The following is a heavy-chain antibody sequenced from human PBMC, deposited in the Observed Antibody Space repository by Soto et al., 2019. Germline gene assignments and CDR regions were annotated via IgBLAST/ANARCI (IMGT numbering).Heavy chain of an antibody. J-gene: IGHJ4*02. CDR3: AKNRQFRSYYESAGHYDN. CDR2: ISGSGGVT. V-gene: IGHV3-23*01. Sequence: EVELLESGGGLVQPGGSLRLSCVASGFTCKNYDMRWIRQAPGKGLEWVSGISGSGGVTYYADSVKGRFTISRDNSKNTLYLQMNSLRAADTAIYYCAKNRQFRSYYESAGHYDNWGQGTLVTVS. D-gene: IGHD3-10*01. CDR1: GFTCKNYD.